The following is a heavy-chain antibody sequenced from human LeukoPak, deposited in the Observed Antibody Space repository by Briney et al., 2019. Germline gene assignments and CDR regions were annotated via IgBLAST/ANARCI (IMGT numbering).Heavy chain of an antibody. D-gene: IGHD3-22*01. J-gene: IGHJ4*02. CDR1: GGSISSGSYY. V-gene: IGHV4-31*03. CDR2: IYYSGST. Sequence: PSETLSLTCTVSGGSISSGSYYWNWIRHRPGKGREWLGHIYYSGSTDYNPSLKSRVTISVDTSKNQFSLRLSSVTAADTAVYSCARGGDSSGYYPFDYWGQGTLVTVSS. CDR3: ARGGDSSGYYPFDY.